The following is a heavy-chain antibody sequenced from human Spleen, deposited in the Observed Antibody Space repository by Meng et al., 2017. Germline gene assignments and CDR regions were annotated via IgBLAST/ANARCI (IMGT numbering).Heavy chain of an antibody. V-gene: IGHV4-34*01. CDR1: GGSFSDYY. D-gene: IGHD4-11*01. Sequence: GQLQQWGAGLLKPSETLSLTCVVSGGSFSDYYWSWIRQPPGKGLEWIGEINHSGSTNCNPSLESRATISVDTSQNNLSLKLSSVTAADSAVYYCARGPTTMAHDFDYWGQGTLVTVSS. CDR3: ARGPTTMAHDFDY. CDR2: INHSGST. J-gene: IGHJ4*02.